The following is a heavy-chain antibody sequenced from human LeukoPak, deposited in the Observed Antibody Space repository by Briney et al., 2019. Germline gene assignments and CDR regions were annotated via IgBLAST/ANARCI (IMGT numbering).Heavy chain of an antibody. CDR3: AKDADYYGSGISA. Sequence: SLRLSCAASGFTFDDYAMHWVRQAPGKGLEWVSGISWNSGSIGYADSVKGRFTISRDNAKNSLYLQMNSLRAEDTALYYCAKDADYYGSGISAWGQGTLVTVSS. CDR2: ISWNSGSI. CDR1: GFTFDDYA. D-gene: IGHD3-10*01. V-gene: IGHV3-9*01. J-gene: IGHJ5*02.